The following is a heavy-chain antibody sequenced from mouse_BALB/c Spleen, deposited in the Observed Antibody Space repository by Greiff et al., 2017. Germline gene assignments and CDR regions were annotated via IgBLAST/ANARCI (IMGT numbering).Heavy chain of an antibody. CDR1: GFTFSSYG. CDR3: ARQGGSLWYFDV. CDR2: ISSGGSYT. J-gene: IGHJ1*01. Sequence: EVQVVESGGDLVKPGGSLKLSCAASGFTFSSYGMSWVRQTPDKRLEWVATISSGGSYTYYPDSVKGRFTISRDNAKNTLYLQMSSLKSEDTAMYYCARQGGSLWYFDVWGAGTTVTVSS. V-gene: IGHV5-6*01.